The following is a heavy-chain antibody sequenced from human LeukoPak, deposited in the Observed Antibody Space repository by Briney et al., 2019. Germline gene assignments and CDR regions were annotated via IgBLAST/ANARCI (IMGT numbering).Heavy chain of an antibody. D-gene: IGHD2-2*01. Sequence: GGSLRLSCAASGFTFSSYGMHWVRQAPGKGLEWVAFIRYDGSNKYYADSVKGRFTISRDNSKNTLYLQMNSLRAEDTAVYYCAKVSEAAIGAFDIWGQGTMVTISS. CDR2: IRYDGSNK. CDR1: GFTFSSYG. V-gene: IGHV3-30*02. J-gene: IGHJ3*02. CDR3: AKVSEAAIGAFDI.